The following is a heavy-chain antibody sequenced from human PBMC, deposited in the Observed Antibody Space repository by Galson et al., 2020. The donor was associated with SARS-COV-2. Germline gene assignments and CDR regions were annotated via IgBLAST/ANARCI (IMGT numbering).Heavy chain of an antibody. V-gene: IGHV4-59*01. CDR3: AGDTYYYNIDSWEDVFDS. J-gene: IGHJ3*02. CDR1: GGSISTYY. D-gene: IGHD3-22*01. CDR2: VNNIGRT. Sequence: SETLSLTCTVSGGSISTYYWSWVRQPPGKGLEWIGHVNNIGRTNYNPYLRSRVTISVDTSNNQFALKVTSVTAADTAVYYCAGDTYYYNIDSWEDVFDSWGQGTMVVVAS.